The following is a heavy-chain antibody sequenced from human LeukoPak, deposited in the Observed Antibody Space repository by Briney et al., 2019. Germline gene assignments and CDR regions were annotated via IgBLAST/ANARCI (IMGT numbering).Heavy chain of an antibody. CDR2: IYSGGST. V-gene: IGHV3-66*02. CDR3: ARDLGIAAAGAFDY. Sequence: GGSLRLSCAASGFTVSSNYMSWVRKAPGKGLEWVSVIYSGGSTYYADSVKGRFTISRDNSKNTLYLQMNSLRAEDTAVYYCARDLGIAAAGAFDYWGQGTLVTVSS. J-gene: IGHJ4*02. D-gene: IGHD6-13*01. CDR1: GFTVSSNY.